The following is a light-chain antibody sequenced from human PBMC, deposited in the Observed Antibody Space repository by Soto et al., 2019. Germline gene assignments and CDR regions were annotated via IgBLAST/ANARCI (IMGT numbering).Light chain of an antibody. Sequence: QSVLTQPASVSGSPGQSITISCTGTSSDVGSYDLVSWYQQHPGKAPKLIIYEVTKRPSGVSNRFSGSKSGNTASLTISGLQAEDEADYYCCSYAGSPTYVVFGGGTKLTVL. V-gene: IGLV2-23*02. CDR2: EVT. CDR1: SSDVGSYDL. CDR3: CSYAGSPTYVV. J-gene: IGLJ2*01.